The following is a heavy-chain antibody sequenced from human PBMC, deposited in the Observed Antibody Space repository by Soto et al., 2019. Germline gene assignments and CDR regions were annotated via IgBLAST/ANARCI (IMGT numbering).Heavy chain of an antibody. Sequence: EVQLVESGGGLVKPGGSLRLSCVASGLDLSHPWMTWVRQAAGKGLEWVARIKSKTDGETADYSAPVKGRFSISRDAANNTFDLQMNSLKTEDTAVYYCTTGVYYDPLTCYRNVAYWGQGTLVTVSS. V-gene: IGHV3-15*01. D-gene: IGHD3-9*01. J-gene: IGHJ4*02. CDR3: TTGVYYDPLTCYRNVAY. CDR1: GLDLSHPW. CDR2: IKSKTDGETA.